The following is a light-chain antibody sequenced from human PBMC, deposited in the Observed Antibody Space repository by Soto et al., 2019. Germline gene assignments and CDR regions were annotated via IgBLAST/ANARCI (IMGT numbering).Light chain of an antibody. CDR3: QQSYSTPRT. CDR1: QSISTY. CDR2: AAS. J-gene: IGKJ2*02. Sequence: DLQMTQSPSSLSASVGDRVTITCRASQSISTYLNWYQQKVGKAPKLLIYAASSLQRGVPSRFSDSGSGTDFTLTISSLQPEDFATYYCQQSYSTPRTFGQGTKLEIK. V-gene: IGKV1-39*01.